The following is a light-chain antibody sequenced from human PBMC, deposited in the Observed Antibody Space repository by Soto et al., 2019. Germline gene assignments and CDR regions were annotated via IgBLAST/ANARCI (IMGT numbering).Light chain of an antibody. J-gene: IGLJ1*01. Sequence: QSVLTQPPSASGTPGQRVTISCSGSSSNIGSNYVYWYQHLTGTAPKLLIYRNNQRPSGVPDRFSGSKPGTSASLAISGLRSEDEADYYCATWDDSLSNYVFGTGTKLTVL. CDR2: RNN. CDR1: SSNIGSNY. V-gene: IGLV1-47*01. CDR3: ATWDDSLSNYV.